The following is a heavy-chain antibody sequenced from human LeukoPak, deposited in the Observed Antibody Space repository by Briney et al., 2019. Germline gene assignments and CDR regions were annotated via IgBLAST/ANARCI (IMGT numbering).Heavy chain of an antibody. J-gene: IGHJ4*02. CDR1: GFTFSSYG. D-gene: IGHD3-3*01. CDR2: IWYDGSNK. CDR3: ARHYGYYPDS. Sequence: PGGSLRLSCKASGFTFSSYGMHWVRQAPGKGLEWVAVIWYDGSNKYYADSVKGRFTISRDNSKNTLYLHMNSLRAEDTAVYYCARHYGYYPDSSGQGTLVTVSS. V-gene: IGHV3-33*01.